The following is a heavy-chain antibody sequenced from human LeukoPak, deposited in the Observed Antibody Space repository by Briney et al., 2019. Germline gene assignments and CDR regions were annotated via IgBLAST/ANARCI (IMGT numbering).Heavy chain of an antibody. J-gene: IGHJ4*02. Sequence: ASVKVSCTASGYTFTSYYMHWVRQAPGQGPEWMGLINPSGDSTTYAQKFQGRVTMTRDTSKSSVYMELSTLRSEDTAVYYCAREGMMPFDYWGQGTLVSVSS. V-gene: IGHV1-46*01. D-gene: IGHD3-16*01. CDR2: INPSGDST. CDR3: AREGMMPFDY. CDR1: GYTFTSYY.